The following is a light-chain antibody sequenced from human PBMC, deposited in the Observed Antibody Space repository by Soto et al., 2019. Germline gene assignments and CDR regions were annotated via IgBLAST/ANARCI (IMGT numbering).Light chain of an antibody. CDR2: DAS. V-gene: IGKV1D-12*01. CDR3: QQANSFPLT. CDR1: QVINSW. J-gene: IGKJ4*01. Sequence: DIQTTQSPSSVSASVGDRFTITCRASQVINSWLAWYQQKLGKAPKLLIFDASSLQSGVPSRFSGSGSGTDFTLTISSLQPEDFATYYCQQANSFPLTFGGGTKVHIK.